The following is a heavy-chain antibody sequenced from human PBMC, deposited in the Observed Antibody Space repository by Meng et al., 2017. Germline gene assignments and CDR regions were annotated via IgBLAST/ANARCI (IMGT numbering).Heavy chain of an antibody. CDR2: IIPIFGTA. CDR3: ARDPRITGTTLPDY. CDR1: GGNFSSYA. D-gene: IGHD1-7*01. J-gene: IGHJ4*02. Sequence: QVQLVPCGAEVKKPGSAVKFFCKASGGNFSSYAISWGRQAPGQGLEWMGGIIPIFGTANYAQKFQGRVTITTDESTSTAYMELRSLRSDDTAVYYCARDPRITGTTLPDYWGQGTLVTVSS. V-gene: IGHV1-69*05.